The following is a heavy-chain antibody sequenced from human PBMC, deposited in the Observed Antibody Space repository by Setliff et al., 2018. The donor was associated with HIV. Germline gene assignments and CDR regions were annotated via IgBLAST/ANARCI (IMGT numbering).Heavy chain of an antibody. J-gene: IGHJ6*02. V-gene: IGHV4-59*10. Sequence: PSETLSLTCAVYGGSFSAYYWSWIRQPAGKGLEWIGRIYTSGSTNYNPSLKSRVTISVDTSKNQFSLRLSSVTAADTAVYYCARGPFPAAGFSGLRGGRTYYYYGMGVWGQGTTVTVSS. CDR3: ARGPFPAAGFSGLRGGRTYYYYGMGV. D-gene: IGHD6-13*01. CDR1: GGSFSAYY. CDR2: IYTSGST.